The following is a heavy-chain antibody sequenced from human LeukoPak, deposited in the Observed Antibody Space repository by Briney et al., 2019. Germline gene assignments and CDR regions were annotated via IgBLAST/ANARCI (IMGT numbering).Heavy chain of an antibody. V-gene: IGHV3-23*01. J-gene: IGHJ4*02. Sequence: GGSLRLSCAASGFTFSSYAMSWVRQAPGKGLEWVSAISGSGGSTYYADSVKGRFTISRDNSKNTLYLQMNSLRAEDTAVYYCAKSFYDSVWGSYPSDYWGQGTLVTVSS. D-gene: IGHD3-16*01. CDR3: AKSFYDSVWGSYPSDY. CDR2: ISGSGGST. CDR1: GFTFSSYA.